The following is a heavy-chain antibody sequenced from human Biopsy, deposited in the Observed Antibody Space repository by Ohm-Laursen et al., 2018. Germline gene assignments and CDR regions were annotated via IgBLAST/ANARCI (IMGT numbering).Heavy chain of an antibody. D-gene: IGHD1-7*01. CDR3: GRAVRNQLLTDP. Sequence: SVKVSCKVSGYTFTSYDITWVRQASGQGPEWIGWLNPVSGNSNFGQKFRGRVTVTSDTSISTAYMELGGLTSDDTATYYCGRAVRNQLLTDPWGQGTLVTVTS. V-gene: IGHV1-8*01. CDR2: LNPVSGNS. CDR1: GYTFTSYD. J-gene: IGHJ5*02.